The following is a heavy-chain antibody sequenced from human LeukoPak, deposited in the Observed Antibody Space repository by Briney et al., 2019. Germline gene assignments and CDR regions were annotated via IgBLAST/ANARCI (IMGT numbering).Heavy chain of an antibody. CDR1: GFTFSSYA. Sequence: GGSPRLSCAASGFTFSSYAMHWVRQAPGKGLEWVAVISYDGSNKYYADSVKGRFTISRDNSKNTLYLQMNSLRAEDTAVYYCARDHGDPYYFDYWGQGTLVTVSS. CDR2: ISYDGSNK. CDR3: ARDHGDPYYFDY. V-gene: IGHV3-30-3*01. D-gene: IGHD4-17*01. J-gene: IGHJ4*02.